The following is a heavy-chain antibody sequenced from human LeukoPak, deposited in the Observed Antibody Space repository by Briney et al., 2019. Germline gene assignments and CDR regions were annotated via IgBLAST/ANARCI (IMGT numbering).Heavy chain of an antibody. CDR3: ARDHHRRLYDSQARDTFDI. CDR1: GFTFSSYS. J-gene: IGHJ3*02. Sequence: GGSLRLSCAASGFTFSSYSMNWVRQAPGKGLEWVSYISSSSSTLYYADSVKGRFSISRDNAKNSLYLQMNSLRAEDTAVYYCARDHHRRLYDSQARDTFDIWGQGTLVTVSS. D-gene: IGHD3-22*01. V-gene: IGHV3-48*01. CDR2: ISSSSSTL.